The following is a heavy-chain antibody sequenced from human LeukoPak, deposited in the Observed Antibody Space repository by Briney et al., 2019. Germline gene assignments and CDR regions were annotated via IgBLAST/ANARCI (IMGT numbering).Heavy chain of an antibody. CDR2: IYYSGST. J-gene: IGHJ4*02. Sequence: PSETLSLTCAVSGGSISSGGYSWSWIRQPPGKGLEWIGYIYYSGSTYYNPSLKSRVTISVDTSKNQFSLKLSSVTAADTAVYYCARGALIYYYDSSGYPDYWGQGTLVTISS. CDR1: GGSISSGGYS. CDR3: ARGALIYYYDSSGYPDY. D-gene: IGHD3-22*01. V-gene: IGHV4-30-4*07.